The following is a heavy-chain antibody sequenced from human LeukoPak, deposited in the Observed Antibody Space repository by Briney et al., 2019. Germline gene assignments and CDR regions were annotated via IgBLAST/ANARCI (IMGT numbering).Heavy chain of an antibody. D-gene: IGHD6-13*01. CDR3: ARASPLCSSRRNWVDP. Sequence: SETLSLTCTVSGGSISSSSYYWGWIRQPPGKALEWIGSIYYSGSTYYNPSLKSRVTISVDTSKNQYSLKLSSMTAADTAEYYWARASPLCSSRRNWVDPWGQGTLVTVSS. CDR1: GGSISSSSYY. CDR2: IYYSGST. J-gene: IGHJ5*02. V-gene: IGHV4-39*07.